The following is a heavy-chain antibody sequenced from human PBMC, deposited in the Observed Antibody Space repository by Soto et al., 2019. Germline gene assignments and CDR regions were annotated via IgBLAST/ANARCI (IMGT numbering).Heavy chain of an antibody. D-gene: IGHD3-3*01. CDR1: GFTFSSYS. V-gene: IGHV3-48*02. CDR2: ISSSSSTI. Sequence: GGSLRLSCAASGFTFSSYSMNWVRQAPGKGLEWVSYISSSSSTIYYADSVKGRFTISRDNAKNSLYLQMNSLRDEDTAVYYCARVPTEPAELEWLYRSWGGVDYYYGMDVWGQGTTVTVSS. J-gene: IGHJ6*02. CDR3: ARVPTEPAELEWLYRSWGGVDYYYGMDV.